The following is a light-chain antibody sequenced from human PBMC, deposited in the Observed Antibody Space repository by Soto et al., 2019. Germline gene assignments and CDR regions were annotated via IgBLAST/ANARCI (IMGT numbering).Light chain of an antibody. V-gene: IGLV2-8*01. CDR1: STDVGGYNY. CDR2: EVS. J-gene: IGLJ1*01. CDR3: SSYGRRYNYV. Sequence: QSLLTQPPSAAGSPGQSVTISCTGTSTDVGGYNYVSWYQQYPGKAPKLMIYEVSKRPSGVPDRFSGSKSGNTASLTVSGLQAEDEADYYCSSYGRRYNYVLGNGTKVTVL.